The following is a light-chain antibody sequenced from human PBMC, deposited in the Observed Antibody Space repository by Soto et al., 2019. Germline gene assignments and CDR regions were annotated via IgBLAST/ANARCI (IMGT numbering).Light chain of an antibody. CDR1: SSDVCVYNY. CDR2: DVS. J-gene: IGLJ1*01. Sequence: QSSLAQPRSVSGSPGQSVTISCTGTSSDVCVYNYVSWYQQYPGKAPKIMIYDVSKRPSGVPDRFSGSKSDNTASLTISGLQAEDEADYYCFSYAGSXTFVVGTGTKVXV. V-gene: IGLV2-11*01. CDR3: FSYAGSXTFV.